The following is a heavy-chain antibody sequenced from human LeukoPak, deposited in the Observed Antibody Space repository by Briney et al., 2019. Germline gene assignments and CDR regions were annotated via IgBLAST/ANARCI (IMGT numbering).Heavy chain of an antibody. V-gene: IGHV3-33*01. CDR2: IWYDGSNK. J-gene: IGHJ3*02. Sequence: PGGSLRLSCAASGFTFSSYGMHWVRQAPGKGLEWVAVIWYDGSNKYYADSVKGRFTISRDNSKNTLYLQMNSLRAEDTAVYYCASSVFSFSGSQWDPFDIWGQGTMVTVSS. CDR1: GFTFSSYG. CDR3: ASSVFSFSGSQWDPFDI. D-gene: IGHD6-19*01.